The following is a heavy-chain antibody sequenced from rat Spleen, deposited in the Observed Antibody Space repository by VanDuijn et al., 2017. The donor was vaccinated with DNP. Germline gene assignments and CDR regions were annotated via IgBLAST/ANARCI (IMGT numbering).Heavy chain of an antibody. J-gene: IGHJ2*01. D-gene: IGHD1-12*01. CDR2: ISYDGSST. CDR1: GFTFSDYN. CDR3: STLNYYASLSGYFDY. V-gene: IGHV5-7*01. Sequence: EVQLVETGGGLVQPGRSLKLSCAASGFTFSDYNMAWVRQAPKKGLEWVATISYDGSSTYYRDSVKGRFTISRDNTKSTLYLQMDSLRSDDTATYYCSTLNYYASLSGYFDYWGQGVMVTVSS.